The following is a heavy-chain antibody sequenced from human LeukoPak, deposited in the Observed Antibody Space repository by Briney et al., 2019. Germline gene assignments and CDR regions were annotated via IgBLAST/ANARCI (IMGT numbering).Heavy chain of an antibody. Sequence: GGSLRLSCAASGFTFSSYAMSWVRQAPGKGLKWVSTITAGGVTTSYADSVKGRLTISRDSSTNTLFLQMNSLRAEDTAVYYCVKRRGGYYFDYWGQGTLVTVS. CDR1: GFTFSSYA. CDR2: ITAGGVTT. V-gene: IGHV3-23*01. CDR3: VKRRGGYYFDY. D-gene: IGHD3-16*01. J-gene: IGHJ4*02.